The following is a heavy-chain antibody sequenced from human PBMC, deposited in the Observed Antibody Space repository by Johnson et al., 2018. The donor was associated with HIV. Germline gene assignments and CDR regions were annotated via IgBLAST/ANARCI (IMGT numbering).Heavy chain of an antibody. CDR3: ASPSGSSRLAFDI. J-gene: IGHJ3*02. D-gene: IGHD1-26*01. Sequence: VQLVESGGGLVQSGGSLRLACVASGFIVGTKYMSWVRQAPGKGLEWVSVIYSGGSTCHADSVKGRFTISRDNSKNTVYLQMNSLRAEDTAVYYCASPSGSSRLAFDIWGQGTMVTVSS. CDR2: IYSGGST. CDR1: GFIVGTKY. V-gene: IGHV3-66*01.